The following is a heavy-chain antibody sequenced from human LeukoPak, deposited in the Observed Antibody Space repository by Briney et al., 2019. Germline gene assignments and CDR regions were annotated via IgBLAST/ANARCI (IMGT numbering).Heavy chain of an antibody. V-gene: IGHV4-4*02. CDR1: GGSISSSNW. CDR3: ARDRIVGATDFDY. J-gene: IGHJ4*02. D-gene: IGHD1-26*01. Sequence: SGTLSLTCAVSGGSISSSNWWSWVRQPPGKGLEWIGEIYHSGSTNYNPSLKSRVTISVDKSKNQLSLKLSSVTAADTAVYYCARDRIVGATDFDYWGQGTLVTVSS. CDR2: IYHSGST.